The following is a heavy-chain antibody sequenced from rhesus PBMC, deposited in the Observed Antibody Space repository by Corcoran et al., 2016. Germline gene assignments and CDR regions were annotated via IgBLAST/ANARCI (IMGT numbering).Heavy chain of an antibody. CDR2: FYSCSGNT. D-gene: IGHD5-24*01. CDR1: GGSISGGYG. V-gene: IGHV4-76*01. CDR3: ARLDAAGTSGPHYFDY. J-gene: IGHJ4*01. Sequence: QVQLQESGPGLLKPSETLSLTCAVSGGSISGGYGRGWSRQPPGKGREWVGWFYSCSGNTDYHPSPNRRVTISTDTSKNQLSLKLSSVAAADTAVYYCARLDAAGTSGPHYFDYWGQGVLVTVSS.